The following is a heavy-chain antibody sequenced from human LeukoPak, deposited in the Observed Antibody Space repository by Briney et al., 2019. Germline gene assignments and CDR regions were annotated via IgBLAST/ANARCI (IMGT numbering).Heavy chain of an antibody. CDR1: GFTFSSYS. CDR2: ISSSSSYI. J-gene: IGHJ4*02. D-gene: IGHD2-15*01. CDR3: AKSRTPGFDY. Sequence: SGGSLRLSCAASGFTFSSYSMNWVRQAPGKGLEWVSSISSSSSYIYYADSVKGRFTISRDNAKNSLYLQMNRLRAEDTALYYCAKSRTPGFDYWGQGTLVTVSS. V-gene: IGHV3-21*04.